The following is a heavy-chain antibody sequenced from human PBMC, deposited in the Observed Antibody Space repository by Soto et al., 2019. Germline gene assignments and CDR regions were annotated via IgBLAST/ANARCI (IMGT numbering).Heavy chain of an antibody. CDR1: GFTFNNYG. D-gene: IGHD2-2*01. CDR2: ISSSSSNI. Sequence: EVQLVESGGGLVQPGGSLRLSCAASGFTFNNYGMYWVRQAPGKGLEWVSYISSSSSNIYYADSVKGRLTSSRDNGRNSLYLQMDSPRAEDTAIYYCARDPRRCSYTSCYDGYYYYYMDVWGKGTTVTVSS. CDR3: ARDPRRCSYTSCYDGYYYYYMDV. J-gene: IGHJ6*03. V-gene: IGHV3-48*01.